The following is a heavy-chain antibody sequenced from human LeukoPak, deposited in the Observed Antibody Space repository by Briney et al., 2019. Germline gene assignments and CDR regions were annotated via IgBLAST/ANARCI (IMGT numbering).Heavy chain of an antibody. Sequence: SGRSLRLSCAASGFTFDDYAMHWVRQAPGKGLEWVSGISWNSGSIGYADSVKGRFTISRDNAKNSLFLQMNSLRAEDTALYYCAKGAYYDKKNYFDYWGQEALVTVSS. CDR2: ISWNSGSI. D-gene: IGHD3-22*01. CDR1: GFTFDDYA. CDR3: AKGAYYDKKNYFDY. V-gene: IGHV3-9*01. J-gene: IGHJ4*02.